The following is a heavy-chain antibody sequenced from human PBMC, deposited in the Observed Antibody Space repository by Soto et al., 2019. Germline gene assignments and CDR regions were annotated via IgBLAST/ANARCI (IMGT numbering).Heavy chain of an antibody. CDR3: ARVLFYGDYLWYFDL. J-gene: IGHJ2*01. CDR1: GFTFSSYW. Sequence: GGSPRLSCASSGFTFSSYWMHWVRQAPGKGLWWVSRINSDGSSTSYADSVKGRFTISRDNAKNTLYLQMNSLRAEDTAVYYCARVLFYGDYLWYFDLWGRGTLVTVSS. D-gene: IGHD4-17*01. CDR2: INSDGSST. V-gene: IGHV3-74*01.